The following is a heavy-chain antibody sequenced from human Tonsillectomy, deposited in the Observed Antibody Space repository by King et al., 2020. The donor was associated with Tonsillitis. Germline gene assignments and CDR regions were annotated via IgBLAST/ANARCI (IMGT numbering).Heavy chain of an antibody. CDR2: INSDGSST. V-gene: IGHV3-74*01. Sequence: VQLVESGGGLVQPGGSLRLSCAASGFTFSSYWVHWVRQAPGKGLVWVSRINSDGSSTSYADSVKGRFTISRDNAKNTLYLQMNSLRAEDTAVYYCARVYYYDILTDAFDIWGQGTMVTVSS. CDR3: ARVYYYDILTDAFDI. D-gene: IGHD3-9*01. J-gene: IGHJ3*02. CDR1: GFTFSSYW.